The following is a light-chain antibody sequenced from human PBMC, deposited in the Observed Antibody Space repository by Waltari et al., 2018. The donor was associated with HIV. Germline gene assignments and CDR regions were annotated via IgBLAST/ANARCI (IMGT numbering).Light chain of an antibody. V-gene: IGLV2-14*03. CDR2: DAS. Sequence: QSALTQPASVSGSPGQSITISCTGTSSDVGGYNYVSWYQQHQGKAPKLMIYDASNPPSGVSNRFSGSKSSNTASLTISGLQAEDEADYYCSSYTSSSTPYVFGTGTKVTVL. CDR3: SSYTSSSTPYV. J-gene: IGLJ1*01. CDR1: SSDVGGYNY.